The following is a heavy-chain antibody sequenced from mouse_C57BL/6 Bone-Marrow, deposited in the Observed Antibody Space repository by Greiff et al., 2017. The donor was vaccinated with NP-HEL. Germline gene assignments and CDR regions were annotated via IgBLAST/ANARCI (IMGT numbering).Heavy chain of an antibody. Sequence: DVKLQESGPGLVKPSQSLSLTCSVTGYSITSGYYWNWIRQFPGNKLEWMGYISYDGSNNYNPSLKNRISITRDTSKNQFFLKLNSVTTEDTATYYCARASYDSFAYWGQGTLVTVSA. V-gene: IGHV3-6*01. D-gene: IGHD2-4*01. CDR3: ARASYDSFAY. J-gene: IGHJ3*01. CDR1: GYSITSGYY. CDR2: ISYDGSN.